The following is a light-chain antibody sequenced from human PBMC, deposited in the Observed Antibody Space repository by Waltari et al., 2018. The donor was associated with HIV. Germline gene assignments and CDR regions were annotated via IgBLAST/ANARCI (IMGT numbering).Light chain of an antibody. J-gene: IGKJ4*01. Sequence: ILLTQSPGTLSLSPGERVTLSCRASQNITSSYLAWYQQKPGQPPRLLIYCASTRATGIGDRFSGSGSGTDFTLSISRLEPKDYAVYFCQQYGNSPVTFGGGTTVEIK. CDR2: CAS. CDR1: QNITSSY. V-gene: IGKV3-20*01. CDR3: QQYGNSPVT.